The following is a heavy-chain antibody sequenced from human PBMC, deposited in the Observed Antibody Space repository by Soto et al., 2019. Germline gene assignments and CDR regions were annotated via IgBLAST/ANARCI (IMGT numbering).Heavy chain of an antibody. CDR2: ISYDGSNK. CDR3: ARDRPLDY. Sequence: HPGGSLRLSCAASGFTFSSYAMHWVRQAPGKGLEWVAVISYDGSNKYYADSVKGRFTISRDNSKNTLYLQMNSLRAEDTAVYYCARDRPLDYWGQGTLVTVSS. J-gene: IGHJ4*02. CDR1: GFTFSSYA. V-gene: IGHV3-30-3*01.